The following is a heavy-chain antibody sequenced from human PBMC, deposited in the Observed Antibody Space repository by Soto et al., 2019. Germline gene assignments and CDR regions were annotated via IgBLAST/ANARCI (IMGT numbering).Heavy chain of an antibody. Sequence: EVHVLESGGGLVQTGGSLRLSCAASGFDFSSYAMSWVRQAPVKGLEWVSGIGGSGDNIYYADAVKGRFTISRDSSKNTTYLQMNRARGADTAVYYCVPHDYNFWSVYTFPTGIDVWSQGPAGTVS. CDR3: VPHDYNFWSVYTFPTGIDV. CDR1: GFDFSSYA. CDR2: IGGSGDNI. V-gene: IGHV3-23*01. D-gene: IGHD3-3*01. J-gene: IGHJ6*02.